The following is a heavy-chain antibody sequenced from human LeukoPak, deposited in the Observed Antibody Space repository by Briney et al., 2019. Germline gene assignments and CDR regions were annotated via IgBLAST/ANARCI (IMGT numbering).Heavy chain of an antibody. CDR2: ISAYNGNT. V-gene: IGHV1-18*01. D-gene: IGHD3-10*01. CDR3: ARGRVLITMVRGVECIGY. CDR1: GYTFTSYG. Sequence: GASVKVSCKASGYTFTSYGISWVRQAPGQGLEWMGWISAYNGNTDYAQKFQGRVTMTRDTSISTAYMELSRLRSDDTAVYYCARGRVLITMVRGVECIGYWGQGTLVTVSS. J-gene: IGHJ4*02.